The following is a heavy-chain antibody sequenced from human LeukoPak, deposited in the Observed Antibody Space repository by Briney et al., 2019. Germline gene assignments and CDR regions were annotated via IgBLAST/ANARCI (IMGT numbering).Heavy chain of an antibody. CDR2: IKQDGSEK. J-gene: IGHJ3*02. D-gene: IGHD4-17*01. Sequence: PGGSLRLSCAASGFTFSSYWMSWVRQAPGKGLEWVANIKQDGSEKYYVDSVKGQFTISRDNAKNSLYLQMNSLRAEDTAVYYCARELRGDAFDIWGQGTMVTVSS. V-gene: IGHV3-7*01. CDR3: ARELRGDAFDI. CDR1: GFTFSSYW.